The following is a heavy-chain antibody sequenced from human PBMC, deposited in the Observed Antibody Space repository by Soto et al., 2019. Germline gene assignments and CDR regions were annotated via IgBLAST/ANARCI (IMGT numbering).Heavy chain of an antibody. CDR3: AIDVERFTAGDS. CDR2: IIPIFSRT. Sequence: QVQLVQSGTEVKEPGSSVKVSCKASGGSFSTSSFVWVRQGPGQGLEWMGGIIPIFSRTNLAQKFQGRVTFSADESPRLTYLELRSLTSEDTAIYHCAIDVERFTAGDSWGQGTLVTVSS. J-gene: IGHJ4*02. V-gene: IGHV1-69*01. D-gene: IGHD3-3*01. CDR1: GGSFSTSS.